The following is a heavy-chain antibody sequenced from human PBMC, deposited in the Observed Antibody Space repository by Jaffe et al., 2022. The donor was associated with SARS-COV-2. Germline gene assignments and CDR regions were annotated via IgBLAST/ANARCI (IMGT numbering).Heavy chain of an antibody. D-gene: IGHD2-15*01. Sequence: QVQLVESGGGVVQPGTSLRLSCAASGFTFSSFVMHWVRQAPGKGLDWVALIFSDGSTKLHADSVKGRFTISRDNPKNTLDLQMNSLSADDTAVYYCARESGGGFDIWGQGTMVTVS. J-gene: IGHJ3*02. V-gene: IGHV3-30*01. CDR2: IFSDGSTK. CDR1: GFTFSSFV. CDR3: ARESGGGFDI.